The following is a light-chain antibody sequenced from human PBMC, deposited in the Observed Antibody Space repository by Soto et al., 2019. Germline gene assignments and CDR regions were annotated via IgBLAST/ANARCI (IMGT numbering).Light chain of an antibody. CDR1: QSISRY. CDR3: QQTYSTLFT. Sequence: DIQMTQSPSALSASVGDRVTITCRASQSISRYLNWYQQKPGKAPEPLIYAASCLQSGVPSRFSGSGSGTDFTLTISNLQPDDFATYFCQQTYSTLFTFGPGTKVEIK. J-gene: IGKJ3*01. CDR2: AAS. V-gene: IGKV1-39*01.